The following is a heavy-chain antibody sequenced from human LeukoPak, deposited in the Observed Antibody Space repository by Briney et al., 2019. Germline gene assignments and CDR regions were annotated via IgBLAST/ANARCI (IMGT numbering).Heavy chain of an antibody. V-gene: IGHV3-30*02. D-gene: IGHD3-22*01. CDR2: IQNDGSDQ. Sequence: PGGSLRLSCVASGFIFNSYGMHWVRQAPGKGLEWVGFIQNDGSDQNYADSAKGRFIISRDNSENTLYLQVNSLRAEDTAVYYCAKARDITMKVVIIPAAFDMWGQGTLVTVSS. J-gene: IGHJ3*02. CDR3: AKARDITMKVVIIPAAFDM. CDR1: GFIFNSYG.